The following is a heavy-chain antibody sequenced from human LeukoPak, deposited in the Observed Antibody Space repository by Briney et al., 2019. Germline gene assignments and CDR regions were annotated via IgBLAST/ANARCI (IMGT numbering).Heavy chain of an antibody. CDR1: GGSISSYY. Sequence: IPSETLSLTCTVSGGSISSYYWSWIRQPPGKGLEWIGYIYYSGSTNYNPSLKSRVTISVDTSKNQFSLKPSSVTAADTAVYYCARDFERTMIAVAPPNWFDPWGQGTLVTVSS. CDR2: IYYSGST. CDR3: ARDFERTMIAVAPPNWFDP. J-gene: IGHJ5*02. V-gene: IGHV4-59*01. D-gene: IGHD6-19*01.